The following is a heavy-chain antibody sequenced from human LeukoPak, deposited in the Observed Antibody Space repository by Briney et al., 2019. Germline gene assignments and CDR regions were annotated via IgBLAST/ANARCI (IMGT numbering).Heavy chain of an antibody. Sequence: PSETLSLTCTVSGGSVSSGSYYWSWIWQPPGKGLEWIGYIYYSGSTNYNPSLKSRVTISVDTSKNQFSLKLSSVTAADTAVYYCARGAGNQLLRFFDYWGQGTLVTVSS. J-gene: IGHJ4*02. D-gene: IGHD2-15*01. V-gene: IGHV4-61*01. CDR3: ARGAGNQLLRFFDY. CDR1: GGSVSSGSYY. CDR2: IYYSGST.